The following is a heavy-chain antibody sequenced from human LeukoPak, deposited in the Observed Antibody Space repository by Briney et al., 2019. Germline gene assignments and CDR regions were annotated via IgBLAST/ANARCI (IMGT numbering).Heavy chain of an antibody. Sequence: GGSLRLSCAASEFSVGSNYMTWVRQAPGKGLEWVSLIYSGGSTYYADSVKGRFTISRDNSKNTLYLQMNSLRAEDTAVYYCAKDSRPDTVVTLPLGYWGQGTLVTVSS. D-gene: IGHD4-23*01. V-gene: IGHV3-66*01. CDR1: EFSVGSNY. J-gene: IGHJ4*02. CDR2: IYSGGST. CDR3: AKDSRPDTVVTLPLGY.